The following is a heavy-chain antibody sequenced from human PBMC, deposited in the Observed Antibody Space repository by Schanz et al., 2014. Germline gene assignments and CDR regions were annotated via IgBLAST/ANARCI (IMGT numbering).Heavy chain of an antibody. J-gene: IGHJ2*01. Sequence: EVQLVESGGGLVQPGGSLRLSCAASGFSFGTYAMSWVRQAPGKGLEWISFINTGSNYINYADSVKGRFTISRDNTKNSLFLQLNSLRADDTAVYYCARNRGSGGQNWYFDLWGRGTLVTVSS. CDR1: GFSFGTYA. CDR2: INTGSNYI. CDR3: ARNRGSGGQNWYFDL. D-gene: IGHD1-26*01. V-gene: IGHV3-21*04.